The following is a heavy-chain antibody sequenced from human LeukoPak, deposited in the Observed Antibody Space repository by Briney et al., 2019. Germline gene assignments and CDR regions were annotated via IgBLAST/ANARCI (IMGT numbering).Heavy chain of an antibody. D-gene: IGHD5-12*01. J-gene: IGHJ4*02. CDR2: IYTSGST. V-gene: IGHV4-4*07. CDR1: GGSVRSYF. Sequence: PSETLSLTCTVSGGSVRSYFWNWIRQPAGKGLEWIGRIYTSGSTKFNPSLKSRVTMSLDTSNNQLSLRLTSVAAADTAVYFCARDSESGYSGYDPSFDYWGQGILVTVSS. CDR3: ARDSESGYSGYDPSFDY.